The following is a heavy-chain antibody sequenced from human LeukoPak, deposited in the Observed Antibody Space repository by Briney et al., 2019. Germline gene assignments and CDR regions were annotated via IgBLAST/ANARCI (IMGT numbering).Heavy chain of an antibody. D-gene: IGHD5-18*01. CDR2: ISGSGGST. V-gene: IGHV3-23*01. J-gene: IGHJ4*02. Sequence: PGGSLRLSCAASGFTFSSYAMSWVRQAPGKGLEWVSAISGSGGSTYYADSVKGRFTISRDNSKNTLYLQMNSLRDEDTAVYYCATYSYVLRSFDYWGQGTLVTVSS. CDR1: GFTFSSYA. CDR3: ATYSYVLRSFDY.